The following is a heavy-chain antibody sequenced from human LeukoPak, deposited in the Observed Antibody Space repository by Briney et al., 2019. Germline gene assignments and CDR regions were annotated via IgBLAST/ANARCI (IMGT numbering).Heavy chain of an antibody. CDR3: ARGKDYYDSSGYYG. CDR1: GGSISSGGYY. Sequence: SQTLSLTCTVSGGSISSGGYYWSWIRQHPGKGLEWIGYIYYSGSTYYNPSLKSRVTISVDTSKNQFSLKLSSVTAADTAVYYCARGKDYYDSSGYYGWGQGTLVTVSS. D-gene: IGHD3-22*01. CDR2: IYYSGST. J-gene: IGHJ4*02. V-gene: IGHV4-31*03.